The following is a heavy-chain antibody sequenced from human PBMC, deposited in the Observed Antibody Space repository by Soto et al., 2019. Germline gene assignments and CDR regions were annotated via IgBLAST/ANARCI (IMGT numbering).Heavy chain of an antibody. CDR3: ASPDYCESGRGPPEVTY. D-gene: IGHD2-21*01. J-gene: IGHJ4*02. CDR2: IDSSSSTI. CDR1: GFTFSTYS. V-gene: IGHV3-48*02. Sequence: EVQLVESGGGLVQPGGSLRLSCAASGFTFSTYSMNWVRQAPGKGLEWVSSIDSSSSTIYYADSVKGRFDISRDKTKNSLYLQLNSLRDQHTAVYYCASPDYCESGRGPPEVTYWGRGTLVTVSS.